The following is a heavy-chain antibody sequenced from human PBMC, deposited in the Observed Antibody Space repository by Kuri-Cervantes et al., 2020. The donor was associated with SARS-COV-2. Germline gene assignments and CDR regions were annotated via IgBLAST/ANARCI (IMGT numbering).Heavy chain of an antibody. D-gene: IGHD6-13*01. Sequence: LRLSCAISGDSVSSNSVAWNWIRQSPSRGLEWLGRTYYRSKWYNDYAVSVKSRITINPDTSKNQFSLQLNSVTPEDTAVYYCARDQWVYTPSNWFDPWGQGTLVTVSS. CDR3: ARDQWVYTPSNWFDP. J-gene: IGHJ5*02. CDR1: GDSVSSNSVA. V-gene: IGHV6-1*01. CDR2: TYYRSKWYN.